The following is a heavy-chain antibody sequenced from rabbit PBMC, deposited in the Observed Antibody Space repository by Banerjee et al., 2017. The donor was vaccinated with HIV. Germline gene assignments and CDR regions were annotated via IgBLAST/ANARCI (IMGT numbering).Heavy chain of an antibody. CDR3: ARGDASAGAVNL. J-gene: IGHJ4*01. V-gene: IGHV1S40*01. D-gene: IGHD7-1*01. CDR2: IYAGSSGST. CDR1: GFTLSSSYW. Sequence: QSLEESGGGLVKPGGTLTLTCTASGFTLSSSYWICWVRQAPGKGLEWIACIYAGSSGSTYYASWAKGRFTISKASSTTVTLQMTSLTAADTATYFCARGDASAGAVNLWGPGTLVTVS.